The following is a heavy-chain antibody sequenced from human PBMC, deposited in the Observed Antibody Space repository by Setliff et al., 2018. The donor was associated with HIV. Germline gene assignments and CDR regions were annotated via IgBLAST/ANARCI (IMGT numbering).Heavy chain of an antibody. V-gene: IGHV3-11*05. J-gene: IGHJ4*02. CDR1: GFTFNDYH. CDR2: IGSLGDK. CDR3: ARDRGYDLDYFDY. D-gene: IGHD5-12*01. Sequence: GGSLRLSCVGSGFTFNDYHISWIRQAPGKGLEWISYIGSLGDKEYADSVKGRFTISRDNARKSVYLQIGSLRAEDTAVYYCARDRGYDLDYFDYWGQGTLVTVSS.